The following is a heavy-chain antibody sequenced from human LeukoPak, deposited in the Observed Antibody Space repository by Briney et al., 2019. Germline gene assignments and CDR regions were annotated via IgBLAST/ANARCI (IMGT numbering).Heavy chain of an antibody. CDR1: GASVLGSY. CDR3: ARGRSYDITGYNPTFYFDS. V-gene: IGHV4-59*02. D-gene: IGHD3-9*01. Sequence: SETLSLTCTVSGASVLGSYWTWIRQSPGGTLQYIGYIYNTVDVNYGPSLQSRVTISIDMSRNQVSLRLTSVNPADTAIYHCARGRSYDITGYNPTFYFDSWGQGVLVTVAS. CDR2: IYNTVDV. J-gene: IGHJ4*02.